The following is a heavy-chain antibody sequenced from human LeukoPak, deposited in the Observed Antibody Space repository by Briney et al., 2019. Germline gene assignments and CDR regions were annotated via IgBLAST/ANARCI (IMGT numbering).Heavy chain of an antibody. CDR2: INTNTGNP. D-gene: IGHD6-19*01. CDR1: GYTFTNYA. Sequence: ASVKVSCKASGYTFTNYAMNWVRQAPRQGLEWMGWINTNTGNPTYAQGFTGRFVFSLGTSVSTAYPQISSLKAEDTAVFYCARTSVPSSRYYYYYGMDVWGQGTTVTVSS. CDR3: ARTSVPSSRYYYYYGMDV. J-gene: IGHJ6*02. V-gene: IGHV7-4-1*02.